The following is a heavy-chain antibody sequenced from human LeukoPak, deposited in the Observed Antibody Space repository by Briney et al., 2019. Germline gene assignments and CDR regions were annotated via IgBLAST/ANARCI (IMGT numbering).Heavy chain of an antibody. J-gene: IGHJ5*02. CDR1: GGSIKNYY. CDR2: IYFGGTT. Sequence: SETPSLTCSVSGGSIKNYYWSWIRQPPGKGLEWLGNIYFGGTTDYNSSLKSRLTISVDTFKNQLSLNLQSVTAADTATYYCARHRSDTGGKKGVNWFDPWGQGTLVTVSS. D-gene: IGHD4-23*01. CDR3: ARHRSDTGGKKGVNWFDP. V-gene: IGHV4-59*01.